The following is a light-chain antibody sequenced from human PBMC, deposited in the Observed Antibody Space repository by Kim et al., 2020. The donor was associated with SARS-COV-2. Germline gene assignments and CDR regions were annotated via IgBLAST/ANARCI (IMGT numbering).Light chain of an antibody. Sequence: DIQMAQSPSSLSAAVGDRVTITCRASQGISHTLAWYQQKPGKVPMLLIYGASTLQSGVPPRFSGSGSGTDFTHNISSLQPEDAATYYCQRYDSAPWSFGQRTKVDIK. CDR1: QGISHT. CDR3: QRYDSAPWS. J-gene: IGKJ1*01. V-gene: IGKV1-27*01. CDR2: GAS.